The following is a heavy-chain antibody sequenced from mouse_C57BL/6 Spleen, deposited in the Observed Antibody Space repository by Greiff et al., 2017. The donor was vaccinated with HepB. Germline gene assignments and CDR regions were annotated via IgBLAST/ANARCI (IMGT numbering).Heavy chain of an antibody. Sequence: VQLQQPGAELVMPGASVKLSCKASGYTFTSYWMHWVKQRPGQGLEWIGEIDPSDSYTNYNQKFKGKSTLTVDKSSSTAYMQLSSLTSEDSAVYYCASSNWDKSFAYWGQGTLVTVSA. CDR1: GYTFTSYW. CDR2: IDPSDSYT. J-gene: IGHJ3*01. D-gene: IGHD4-1*01. V-gene: IGHV1-69*01. CDR3: ASSNWDKSFAY.